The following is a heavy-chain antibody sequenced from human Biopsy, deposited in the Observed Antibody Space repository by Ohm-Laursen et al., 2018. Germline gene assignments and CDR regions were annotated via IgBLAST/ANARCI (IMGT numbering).Heavy chain of an antibody. CDR1: GFTFSGFS. Sequence: SLRLSCAASGFTFSGFSMNWVRQAPGKGLEWVSSISARGSHLYYTDSVKGRFTVSRDNGKNSVYLQMNSLRVEDTAVYYCARDGEAKYCKHGVCPSDFWGQGTLVTVSS. V-gene: IGHV3-21*01. J-gene: IGHJ4*02. CDR2: ISARGSHL. D-gene: IGHD2-8*01. CDR3: ARDGEAKYCKHGVCPSDF.